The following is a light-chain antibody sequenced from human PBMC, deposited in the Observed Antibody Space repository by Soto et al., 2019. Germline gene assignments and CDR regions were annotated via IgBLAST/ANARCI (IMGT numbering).Light chain of an antibody. CDR3: QQSFTTASIT. CDR2: AAS. J-gene: IGKJ5*01. Sequence: DIQMTQYPSSLSASVGDRVTITCRASQSISRNLNWYQHKPGKAPKLLIYAASNLQNGVPSRFRGGGSGTEFTLSINSLQPEDFGTYSCQQSFTTASITFGQGTRLEIK. V-gene: IGKV1-39*01. CDR1: QSISRN.